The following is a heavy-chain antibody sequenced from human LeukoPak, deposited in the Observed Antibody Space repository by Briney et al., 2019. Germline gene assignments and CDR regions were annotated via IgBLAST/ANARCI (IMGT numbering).Heavy chain of an antibody. CDR1: GGSISSYY. V-gene: IGHV4-4*07. D-gene: IGHD6-13*01. Sequence: SETLSLTCTVSGGSISSYYWSWIRQPAGKGLERIGRIYTSGSTNYNPSLKSRVTMSVDTSKNQFSLKLSSVTAADTAVYYCARAGYSSSWYYFQHWGQGTLVTVSS. CDR2: IYTSGST. J-gene: IGHJ1*01. CDR3: ARAGYSSSWYYFQH.